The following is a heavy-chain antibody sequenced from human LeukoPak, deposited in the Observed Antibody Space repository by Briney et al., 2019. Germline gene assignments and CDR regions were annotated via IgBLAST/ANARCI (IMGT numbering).Heavy chain of an antibody. CDR1: GGSISSSSYY. CDR2: IYYSGST. Sequence: SETLSLTCTVSGGSISSSSYYWGWIRQPPGKGLEWIGSIYYSGSTYYNPSLKSRVTISVDTSKNQFSLKLSSVTAADTAVYYCARAYSSSWYAAEYFQHWGQGTLVTVSS. D-gene: IGHD6-13*01. J-gene: IGHJ1*01. V-gene: IGHV4-39*07. CDR3: ARAYSSSWYAAEYFQH.